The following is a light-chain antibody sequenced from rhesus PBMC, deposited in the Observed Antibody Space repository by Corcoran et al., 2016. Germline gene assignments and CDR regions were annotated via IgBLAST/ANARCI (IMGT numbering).Light chain of an antibody. CDR3: QQYNSLPLT. Sequence: DIQMTQSPSSLSASVGDRVTITCRASQGISTYLNWYQQKPGKAPNLLIYDANILESVVLSRFSVSGSATEFTLTISSLQPEDFATYYCQQYNSLPLTFGGGSKVWLK. CDR2: DAN. V-gene: IGKV1-32*01. CDR1: QGISTY. J-gene: IGKJ4*01.